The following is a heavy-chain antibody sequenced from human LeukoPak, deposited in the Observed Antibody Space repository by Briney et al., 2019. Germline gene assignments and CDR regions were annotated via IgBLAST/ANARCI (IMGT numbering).Heavy chain of an antibody. V-gene: IGHV3-43*02. D-gene: IGHD3-22*01. CDR1: GFTFDDYA. J-gene: IGHJ4*02. CDR3: AKDFLFTYYYDSSGYFDY. Sequence: GGSLRLXCAASGFTFDDYAMHWVRQAPGKGLEWVSLISGDGGSTYYADSVKGRFTISRDNSKNSLYLQMNSLRTEDTALYYCAKDFLFTYYYDSSGYFDYWGQGTLVTVSS. CDR2: ISGDGGST.